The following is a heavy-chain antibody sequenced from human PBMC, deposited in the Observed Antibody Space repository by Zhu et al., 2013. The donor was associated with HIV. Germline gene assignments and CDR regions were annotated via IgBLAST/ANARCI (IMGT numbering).Heavy chain of an antibody. Sequence: VQLVQSGAEVKKPGSSVKVSCKASGGTFSSYAISWVRQAPGQGLEWMGGIIPIFGTANYAQKFQGRVTITADESTSTAYMELSSLRSEDTAVYYCASARQVVPAAHNYYYYYYMDVVGQRDHGHRLL. CDR3: ASARQVVPAAHNYYYYYYMDV. CDR1: GGTFSSYA. V-gene: IGHV1-69*01. J-gene: IGHJ6*03. CDR2: IIPIFGTA. D-gene: IGHD2-2*01.